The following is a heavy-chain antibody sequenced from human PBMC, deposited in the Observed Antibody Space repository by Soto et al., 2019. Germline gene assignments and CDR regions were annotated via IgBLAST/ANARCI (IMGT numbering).Heavy chain of an antibody. CDR2: IYYSGST. CDR3: AGGALDLSLDY. Sequence: SETLSLTCTVSGGSISSGGYYWSWIRQHPGKGLEWIGYIYYSGSTYYNPSLKSRVTISVDTSKNQFSLKLSSVTAADTAVYYCAGGALDLSLDYWGQGTLVTVSS. V-gene: IGHV4-31*03. CDR1: GGSISSGGYY. J-gene: IGHJ4*02.